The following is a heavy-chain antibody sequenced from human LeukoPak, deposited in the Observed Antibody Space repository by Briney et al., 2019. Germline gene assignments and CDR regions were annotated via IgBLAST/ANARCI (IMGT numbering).Heavy chain of an antibody. V-gene: IGHV3-21*01. CDR1: GFTFSSYS. CDR3: ARALGSSLDY. Sequence: AGRSLRLSCAASGFTFSSYSMNGVRQAPGKGLEGVSSISSSSSYIYYADSVKGRFTISRDNAKNSLYLQMNSLRAEDTAVYYCARALGSSLDYWGQGTLVTVSS. J-gene: IGHJ4*02. D-gene: IGHD6-13*01. CDR2: ISSSSSYI.